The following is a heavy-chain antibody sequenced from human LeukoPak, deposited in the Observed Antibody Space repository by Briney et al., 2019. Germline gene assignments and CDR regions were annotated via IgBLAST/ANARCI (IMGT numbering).Heavy chain of an antibody. Sequence: PSETLSLTCTVSGGSISSYYWSWIRQPPGKGLEWIRYIYYSGSTNYNPSLKSRVTISVDTSKNQFSLKLSSVAAADTAVYYCARSGRGYSGYDWSYYYMDVWGKGTTVTVSS. V-gene: IGHV4-59*01. CDR3: ARSGRGYSGYDWSYYYMDV. J-gene: IGHJ6*03. CDR2: IYYSGST. D-gene: IGHD5-12*01. CDR1: GGSISSYY.